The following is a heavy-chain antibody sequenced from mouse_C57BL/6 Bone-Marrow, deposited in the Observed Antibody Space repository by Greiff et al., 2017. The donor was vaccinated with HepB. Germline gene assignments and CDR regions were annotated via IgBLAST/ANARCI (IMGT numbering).Heavy chain of an antibody. CDR1: GFNIKDDY. D-gene: IGHD1-1*01. CDR3: TTEGYYYGGYFDV. Sequence: VQLQQSGAELVRPGASVKLSCTASGFNIKDDYKNWVKQRPEQGLEWIGWIDPENGDTEYASKFQGKATIPADTYSNTAYLQLSSLTSEDTAVYYCTTEGYYYGGYFDVWGTGTTVTVSS. CDR2: IDPENGDT. J-gene: IGHJ1*03. V-gene: IGHV14-4*01.